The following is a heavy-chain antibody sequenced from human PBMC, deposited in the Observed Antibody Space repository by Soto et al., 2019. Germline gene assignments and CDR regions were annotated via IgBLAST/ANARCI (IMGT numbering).Heavy chain of an antibody. Sequence: GGSLRLSCAASGFTFSDHYMDWVRQAPGKGLEWVGRIRNKANRYTTEYAASVKGRFTISRDDSRNSLYLQMNSLQTEDTAVYYSNRDDPLAPGTLDYWGQGALVTVSS. J-gene: IGHJ4*01. CDR3: NRDDPLAPGTLDY. V-gene: IGHV3-72*01. CDR2: IRNKANRYTT. D-gene: IGHD6-13*01. CDR1: GFTFSDHY.